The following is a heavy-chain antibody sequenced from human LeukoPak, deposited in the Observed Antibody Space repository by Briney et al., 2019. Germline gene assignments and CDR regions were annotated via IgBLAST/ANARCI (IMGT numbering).Heavy chain of an antibody. CDR2: INHSGST. J-gene: IGHJ4*02. CDR1: GGSFSGYY. CDR3: ARHPQGIAAAGPFDY. Sequence: KPSETLSLTCAVYGGSFSGYYWSWIRQPPGKGLEWIGEINHSGSTNYNPSLKSRVTISVDTSKNQFPLKLSSVTAADTAVYYCARHPQGIAAAGPFDYWGQGTLVTVSS. V-gene: IGHV4-34*01. D-gene: IGHD6-13*01.